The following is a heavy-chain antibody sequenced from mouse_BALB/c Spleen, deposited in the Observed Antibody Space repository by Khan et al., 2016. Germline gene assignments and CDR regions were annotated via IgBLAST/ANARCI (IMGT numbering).Heavy chain of an antibody. Sequence: QVRLQQSGAELVKPGASVKLSFKASGYTFTEYIIHWVKQRSGQGLEWIGWFYPGSGSIKYNENFKDKATFTADKSSSTVYMELSRLTSEDSAVYCRARDEGRTMITTVSFDYWGQGTTLPVSS. J-gene: IGHJ2*01. CDR1: GYTFTEYI. V-gene: IGHV1-62-2*01. CDR3: ARDEGRTMITTVSFDY. D-gene: IGHD2-4*01. CDR2: FYPGSGSI.